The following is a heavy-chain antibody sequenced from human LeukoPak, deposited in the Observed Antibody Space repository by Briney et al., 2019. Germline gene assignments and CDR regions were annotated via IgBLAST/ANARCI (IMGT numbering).Heavy chain of an antibody. CDR3: ARVRLRLGELSFTFDY. CDR2: IYHSGST. V-gene: IGHV4-38-2*02. J-gene: IGHJ4*02. CDR1: GYSISSGYY. D-gene: IGHD3-16*02. Sequence: SETLSLTCTVSGYSISSGYYWGWIRQPPGRGLEWIGSIYHSGSTYYNPSLKSRVTISVDTSKNQFSLKLSSVTAADTAVYYCARVRLRLGELSFTFDYWGQGTLVTVSS.